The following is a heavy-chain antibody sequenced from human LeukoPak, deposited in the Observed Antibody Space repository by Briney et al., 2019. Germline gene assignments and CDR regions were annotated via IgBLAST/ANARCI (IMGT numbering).Heavy chain of an antibody. CDR3: ARDEGGPVNY. Sequence: ASVKVSCKASGYTFTSHGISWVRQAPGQGLEWTGWISSNNGNTKYAQKFQGRVTMTTETSTSTAYMELRSLRSDDTAVYYCARDEGGPVNYWGQGTLVTVSS. CDR2: ISSNNGNT. J-gene: IGHJ4*02. V-gene: IGHV1-18*01. D-gene: IGHD3-16*01. CDR1: GYTFTSHG.